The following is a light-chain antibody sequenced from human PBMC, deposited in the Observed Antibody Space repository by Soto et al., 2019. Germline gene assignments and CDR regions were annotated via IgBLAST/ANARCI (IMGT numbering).Light chain of an antibody. Sequence: EIVLTQSPGTLSLSPGERATFSCSASQSVTGSYLAWYQQKPGQAPRLLIYGASRRATGIPDRFSGSGSGTDFTVTISRLEPEDFAVYYCHQYGSSPRTFGQGTKV. V-gene: IGKV3-20*01. J-gene: IGKJ1*01. CDR1: QSVTGSY. CDR2: GAS. CDR3: HQYGSSPRT.